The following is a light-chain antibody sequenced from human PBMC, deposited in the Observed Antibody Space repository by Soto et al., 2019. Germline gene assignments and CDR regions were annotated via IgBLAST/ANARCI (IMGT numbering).Light chain of an antibody. CDR2: GAS. Sequence: EIVMTHSPATLSVSPGEGATLSCRASQSVSSKLAWYQQKPGQAPRLLIYGASTRATGIPARFSGGGSGTEFTLIISSMQSEDSAVYYCQQYNSWLWTFGQGTKVDIK. CDR1: QSVSSK. CDR3: QQYNSWLWT. J-gene: IGKJ1*01. V-gene: IGKV3-15*01.